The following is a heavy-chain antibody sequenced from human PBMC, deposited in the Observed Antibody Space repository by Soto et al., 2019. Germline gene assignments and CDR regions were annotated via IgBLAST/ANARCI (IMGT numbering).Heavy chain of an antibody. CDR2: VNCDGRST. CDR3: VRGASLNFDY. CDR1: GFTFSSYW. Sequence: GGSLRLSCAASGFTFSSYWMHWVRQAPGKGLVWVSRVNCDGRSTGYADSVKGRFTISRDNAKNTLYLQMNSLRAEDTALYYCVRGASLNFDYWGQGTLVTVSS. V-gene: IGHV3-74*01. J-gene: IGHJ4*02. D-gene: IGHD1-26*01.